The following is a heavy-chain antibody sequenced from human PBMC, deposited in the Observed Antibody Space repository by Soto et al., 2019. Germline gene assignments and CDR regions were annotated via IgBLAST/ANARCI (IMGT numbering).Heavy chain of an antibody. Sequence: PGESLKISCKGSGYSFTTYWIGWVRQMPGKGLEWMGIIYPGDSGTRYSPSFQGQVTISADKSISTAYLQWSSLKASDTAVYYCAKDHTGSSWPPGDGMDVWGQGTTVTVSS. CDR3: AKDHTGSSWPPGDGMDV. CDR1: GYSFTTYW. D-gene: IGHD6-13*01. V-gene: IGHV5-51*01. J-gene: IGHJ6*02. CDR2: IYPGDSGT.